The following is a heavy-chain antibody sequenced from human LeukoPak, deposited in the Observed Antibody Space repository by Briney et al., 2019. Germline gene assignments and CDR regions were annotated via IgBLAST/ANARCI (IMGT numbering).Heavy chain of an antibody. V-gene: IGHV3-7*01. D-gene: IGHD5-12*01. J-gene: IGHJ4*02. CDR3: AASTDRGFNF. Sequence: PGGSLRLSCAASGFGFSGSWMNWVRQAPGKGLEWVANINPDGSQKRFVDSVMGRFTMSRDNAKNSLYLQMNSLRVEDTAVFYRAASTDRGFNFWGQGTLVTVSS. CDR2: INPDGSQK. CDR1: GFGFSGSW.